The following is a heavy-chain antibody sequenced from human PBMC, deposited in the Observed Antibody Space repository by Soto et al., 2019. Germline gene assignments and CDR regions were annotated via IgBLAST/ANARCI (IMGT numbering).Heavy chain of an antibody. CDR2: ISYDGSNK. V-gene: IGHV3-30-3*01. J-gene: IGHJ4*02. Sequence: GGSLRLSCAASGFTFSSYAMHWVRQAPGKGLEWVAVISYDGSNKYYADSVKGRFTISRDNSKNTLYLQMNSLRAEDTAVYYCASGSSGWYDLYYFDYWGQGTLVTVSS. CDR3: ASGSSGWYDLYYFDY. D-gene: IGHD6-19*01. CDR1: GFTFSSYA.